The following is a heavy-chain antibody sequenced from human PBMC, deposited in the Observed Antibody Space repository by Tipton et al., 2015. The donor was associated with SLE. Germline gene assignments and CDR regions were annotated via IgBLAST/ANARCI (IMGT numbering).Heavy chain of an antibody. Sequence: GLVKPSETLSLTCGVSGYFISSGYYWGWIRQPPGKGLEWIGEVNHSGTTNYNPSLKSRVTISVDTSKNQFSLRLSSLTAADTAVYYCARSGFYHRADAFDIWGQGTMVTVSS. D-gene: IGHD3-10*01. V-gene: IGHV4-38-2*01. CDR3: ARSGFYHRADAFDI. CDR1: GYFISSGYY. CDR2: VNHSGTT. J-gene: IGHJ3*02.